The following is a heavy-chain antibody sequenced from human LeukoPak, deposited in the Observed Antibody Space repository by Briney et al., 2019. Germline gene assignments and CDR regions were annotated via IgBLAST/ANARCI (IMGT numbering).Heavy chain of an antibody. CDR3: AKEIGFGESLVDY. Sequence: GRSLRLSCAASGFTFSSYGMHWVRQAPGKGLEWVAVISYDGSNKYYADSVKGRFTISRDNSKNTLYLQMNSLRAEDTAVYYCAKEIGFGESLVDYWGQGTLVTVSS. V-gene: IGHV3-30*18. D-gene: IGHD3-10*01. J-gene: IGHJ4*02. CDR2: ISYDGSNK. CDR1: GFTFSSYG.